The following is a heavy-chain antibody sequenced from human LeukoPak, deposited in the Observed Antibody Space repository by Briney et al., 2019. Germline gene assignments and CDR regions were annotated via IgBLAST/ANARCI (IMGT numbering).Heavy chain of an antibody. CDR3: ATNYDFWSGYSY. Sequence: PGGSLRLSCAASGFTFSIYAMSWVRQAPGKGLVWVSRINSDGSSTSYADSVRGRFTISRDNAKNTLYLQMNSLRAEDTAVYYCATNYDFWSGYSYWGQGTLVTVSS. J-gene: IGHJ4*02. CDR1: GFTFSIYA. CDR2: INSDGSST. V-gene: IGHV3-74*01. D-gene: IGHD3-3*01.